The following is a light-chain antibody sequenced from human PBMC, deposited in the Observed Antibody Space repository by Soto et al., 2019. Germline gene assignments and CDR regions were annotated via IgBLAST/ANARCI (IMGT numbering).Light chain of an antibody. V-gene: IGKV1-12*01. Sequence: DLQVTQSPSSVSASVGDTVTITCRTSQPISSWLAWYQQKPGKAPQVLIQAASSLQRGVPLRFSGSGSGTNFTLTISSLQPEDFATYYCQQAISFPITFGQGTRLE. J-gene: IGKJ5*01. CDR3: QQAISFPIT. CDR2: AAS. CDR1: QPISSW.